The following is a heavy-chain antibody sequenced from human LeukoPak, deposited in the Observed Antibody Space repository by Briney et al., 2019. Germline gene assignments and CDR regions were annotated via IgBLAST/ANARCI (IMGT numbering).Heavy chain of an antibody. D-gene: IGHD5-12*01. CDR3: AREGSSGQDWYAFDV. CDR2: MYFNSGAT. V-gene: IGHV1-2*02. CDR1: GFSFTGYY. J-gene: IGHJ3*01. Sequence: ASVRVSCKASGFSFTGYYVQWLRQAPGQGLEWVGWMYFNSGATRYAPKSQDRVTMTRDTSISTAYMELSSLRADDAAMYFCAREGSSGQDWYAFDVWGQETMVTVSS.